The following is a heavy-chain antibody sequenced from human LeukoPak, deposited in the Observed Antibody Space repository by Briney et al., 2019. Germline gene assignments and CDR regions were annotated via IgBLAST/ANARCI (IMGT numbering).Heavy chain of an antibody. V-gene: IGHV3-23*01. Sequence: GSLRLSCAASGFTFSSYGMRWVRQAPGKGLEWVSAISGSGGSTYYADSVKGRFTISRDNSKNTLYLQMNSLRAEDTAVYYCAGYSYGRSTFDYWGQGTLVTVSS. D-gene: IGHD5-18*01. CDR2: ISGSGGST. CDR3: AGYSYGRSTFDY. CDR1: GFTFSSYG. J-gene: IGHJ4*02.